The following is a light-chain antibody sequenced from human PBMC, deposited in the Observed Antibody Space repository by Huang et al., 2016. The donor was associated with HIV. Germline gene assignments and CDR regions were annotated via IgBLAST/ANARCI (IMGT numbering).Light chain of an antibody. V-gene: IGKV3-11*01. Sequence: EIVLTQSPATLSLSPGERATLSCRASQIVSSYLAWYQQKPGQAPRLLIYDASNRATGIPARFSGSGSGTDFTLTISSLEPEDFAVYYCQQRSNWPRFTFGPGTKVDIK. J-gene: IGKJ3*01. CDR1: QIVSSY. CDR3: QQRSNWPRFT. CDR2: DAS.